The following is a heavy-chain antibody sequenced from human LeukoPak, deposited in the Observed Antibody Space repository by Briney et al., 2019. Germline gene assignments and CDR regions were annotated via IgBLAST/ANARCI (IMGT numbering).Heavy chain of an antibody. CDR2: ITTDSSSI. CDR1: GFTFSDYS. CDR3: ARDPVGATPIDS. Sequence: GGSLRLSCAASGFTFSDYSMNWLRRAPGKGLEWVSSITTDSSSIYYSDSVRGRFTISRDNAKKSLYLQMNSLRVEDTAVYYCARDPVGATPIDSGGQGTLVTVSS. V-gene: IGHV3-21*01. D-gene: IGHD1-26*01. J-gene: IGHJ4*02.